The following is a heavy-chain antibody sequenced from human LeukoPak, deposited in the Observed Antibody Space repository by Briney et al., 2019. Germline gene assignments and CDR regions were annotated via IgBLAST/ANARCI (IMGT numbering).Heavy chain of an antibody. CDR3: AKGSSDWSGPTGVFDY. Sequence: GGSLRLSCAASGFTFSSYAMSWVRQAPGKGPEWVSAISGSGGSTYHADSVKGRFTISRDNSKNTLYLQMNSLRVEDTAVYYCAKGSSDWSGPTGVFDYWGQGTLVTGSS. J-gene: IGHJ4*02. CDR1: GFTFSSYA. CDR2: ISGSGGST. D-gene: IGHD6-19*01. V-gene: IGHV3-23*01.